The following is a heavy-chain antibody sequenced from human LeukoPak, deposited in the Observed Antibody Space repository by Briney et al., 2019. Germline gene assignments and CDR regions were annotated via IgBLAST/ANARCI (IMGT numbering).Heavy chain of an antibody. J-gene: IGHJ4*02. CDR2: FDPEDGET. Sequence: GASVKVSCKVSGYTLTELSMHWVRQAPGKGLEWMGGFDPEDGETIYAQKFQGRVTMTEDTSTDTAYMELSSLRSEDTAVYYCATELTAMVTKVACYWGQGTLVTVSS. CDR3: ATELTAMVTKVACY. D-gene: IGHD5-18*01. CDR1: GYTLTELS. V-gene: IGHV1-24*01.